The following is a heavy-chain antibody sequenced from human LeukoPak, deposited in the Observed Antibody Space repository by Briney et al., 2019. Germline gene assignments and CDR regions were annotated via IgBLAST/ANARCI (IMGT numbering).Heavy chain of an antibody. V-gene: IGHV3-53*01. CDR2: IYSDDST. J-gene: IGHJ4*02. CDR1: GDSINSLD. CDR3: ASRPRDAAALDY. D-gene: IGHD6-13*01. Sequence: GTLSFTCTVSGDSINSLDLWSWVRQAPGQGLDWVSVIYSDDSTYYADSVKGRFTISRDNSKNTLNLQMNSLRAEDTAVYYCASRPRDAAALDYWGQGTLVTVSS.